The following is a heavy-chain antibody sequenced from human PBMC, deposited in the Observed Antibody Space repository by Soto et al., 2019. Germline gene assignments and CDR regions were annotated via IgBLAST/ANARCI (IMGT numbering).Heavy chain of an antibody. Sequence: SVKVSCKASGGTFSSYAISGVRQAPVQGLEWMGGIIPIFGTANYAQKFQGRVTITADKSTSTAYMELSSLRSEDTAVYYCARDLGRYDSSGEFDYWGQGTLVTVSS. CDR2: IIPIFGTA. CDR1: GGTFSSYA. V-gene: IGHV1-69*06. D-gene: IGHD3-22*01. CDR3: ARDLGRYDSSGEFDY. J-gene: IGHJ4*02.